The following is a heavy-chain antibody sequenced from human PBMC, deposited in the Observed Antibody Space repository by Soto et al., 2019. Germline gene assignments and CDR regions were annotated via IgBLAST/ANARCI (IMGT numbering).Heavy chain of an antibody. Sequence: PSETLSLTCAVYGGSFSGYYWSWIRQPPGKGLEWSGEINHSGSTNYNPSLKSRVTISVDTSKNQFSLKLSSVTAADTAVYYCARGPSARSSGWYTRALYYYGMDVWGQGTTVTVSS. J-gene: IGHJ6*02. D-gene: IGHD6-19*01. CDR2: INHSGST. CDR1: GGSFSGYY. CDR3: ARGPSARSSGWYTRALYYYGMDV. V-gene: IGHV4-34*01.